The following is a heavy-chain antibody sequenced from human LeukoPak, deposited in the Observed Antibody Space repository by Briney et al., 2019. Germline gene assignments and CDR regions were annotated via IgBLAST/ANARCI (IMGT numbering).Heavy chain of an antibody. CDR1: GFTFSSYS. V-gene: IGHV3-21*04. D-gene: IGHD4-11*01. CDR2: ISSSSSYI. CDR3: ARVASNYDFDY. J-gene: IGHJ4*02. Sequence: GGSLRLSCAASGFTFSSYSMNWVRQAPGKGLEWVSSISSSSSYIYYADSVKGRFTISRDNAKNSLYLQMNSLRAEDTALYYCARVASNYDFDYWGQGTLVSVSS.